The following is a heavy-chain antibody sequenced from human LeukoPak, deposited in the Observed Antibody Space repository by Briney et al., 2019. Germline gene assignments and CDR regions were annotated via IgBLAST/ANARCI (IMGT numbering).Heavy chain of an antibody. Sequence: SETLSLTCTVSGGSISSGDYYWSWIRQPPGKGLVWIGYIYYSGSTYYNPSLKSRVNISVDTSKNQFSLKLSSVTAADTAVYYCARESSIYGSGTDAFDIWGQGTMVTVSS. CDR3: ARESSIYGSGTDAFDI. CDR2: IYYSGST. CDR1: GGSISSGDYY. D-gene: IGHD3-10*01. J-gene: IGHJ3*02. V-gene: IGHV4-30-4*01.